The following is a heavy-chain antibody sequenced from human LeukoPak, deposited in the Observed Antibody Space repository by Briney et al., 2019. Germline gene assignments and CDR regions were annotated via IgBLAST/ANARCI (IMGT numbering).Heavy chain of an antibody. V-gene: IGHV3-21*01. J-gene: IGHJ4*02. D-gene: IGHD3-9*01. Sequence: GGSLRLSCAASGFTFSSYSMNWVRQAPGKGLEWVSSISSSSSYIYYADSVKGRFTISRDNAKNSLYLQMNSLRAEDTAVYYCARSRLVPTPFDYWGQGTLVTVSS. CDR1: GFTFSSYS. CDR2: ISSSSSYI. CDR3: ARSRLVPTPFDY.